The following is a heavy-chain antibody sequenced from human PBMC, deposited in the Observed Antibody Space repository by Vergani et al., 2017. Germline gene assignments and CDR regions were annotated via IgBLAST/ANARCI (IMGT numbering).Heavy chain of an antibody. CDR1: GFIFSDYY. CDR2: ISDGGETK. V-gene: IGHV3-11*01. CDR3: GRKQSPASLRDKTIDI. J-gene: IGHJ5*02. D-gene: IGHD1/OR15-1a*01. Sequence: QVQLVASGGGLVRPGGSLRLSCAASGFIFSDYYMTWIRQTPGKGLEWLAHISDGGETKMYAESLKGRFTVSRDNTKNLLILQMKTLKVDDTATYYCGRKQSPASLRDKTIDIWGEGALVTVSS.